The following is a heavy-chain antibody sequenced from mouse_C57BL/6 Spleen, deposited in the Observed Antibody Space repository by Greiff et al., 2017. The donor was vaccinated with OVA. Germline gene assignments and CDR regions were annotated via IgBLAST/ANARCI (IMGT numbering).Heavy chain of an antibody. Sequence: QVQLKQPGAELVKPGASVKMSCKASGYTFTSYWITWVKQRPGQGLEWIGDIYPGSGSTNYNEKFKSKATLTVDTSSSTAYMQLSSLTSEDSAVYYCARGRFDYDVGTWFAYWGQGTLVTVSA. J-gene: IGHJ3*01. V-gene: IGHV1-55*01. D-gene: IGHD2-4*01. CDR1: GYTFTSYW. CDR2: IYPGSGST. CDR3: ARGRFDYDVGTWFAY.